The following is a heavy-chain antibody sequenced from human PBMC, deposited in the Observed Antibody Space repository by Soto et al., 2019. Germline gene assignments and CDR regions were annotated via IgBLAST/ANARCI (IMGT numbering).Heavy chain of an antibody. V-gene: IGHV3-74*01. CDR2: LNSDGSST. D-gene: IGHD1-1*01. Sequence: EVQVAEFGGGLVQPGGSLRLSCAASGVTFSSYWMYWARQAPGKGLVWVSRLNSDGSSTNYADSVKGRFTISRDNAKNTVHLQMNSLRAEDTAVYYCVGGTGYWGQGTLVTVSS. CDR3: VGGTGY. CDR1: GVTFSSYW. J-gene: IGHJ4*02.